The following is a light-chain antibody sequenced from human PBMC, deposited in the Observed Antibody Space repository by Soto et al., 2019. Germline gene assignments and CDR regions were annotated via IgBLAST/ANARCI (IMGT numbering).Light chain of an antibody. CDR1: QTISGTY. Sequence: EIVLTQSPGTLSLSPGERATLSCRASQTISGTYLAWYQQKPGQAPRLLIYSSSSRAAGVSDRFSGSGSGTDFSLTISRLEPEDFAMYYCQQCGSSPWTFGQGTKVDI. CDR2: SSS. V-gene: IGKV3-20*01. J-gene: IGKJ1*01. CDR3: QQCGSSPWT.